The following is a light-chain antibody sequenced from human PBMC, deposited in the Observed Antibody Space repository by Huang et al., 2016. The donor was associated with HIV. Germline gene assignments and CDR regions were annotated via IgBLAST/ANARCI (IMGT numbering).Light chain of an antibody. Sequence: IVLTQSPGTLSLSPGARATLSCRASQSISSSFLAWFQQKPGQAPSLLIYSASSRAAGIPDRFGGSGSGTDFTLTINRLEPGDSAVYYCHQYGSSPPNTFGQGTKLEIK. CDR2: SAS. J-gene: IGKJ2*01. CDR3: HQYGSSPPNT. V-gene: IGKV3-20*01. CDR1: QSISSSF.